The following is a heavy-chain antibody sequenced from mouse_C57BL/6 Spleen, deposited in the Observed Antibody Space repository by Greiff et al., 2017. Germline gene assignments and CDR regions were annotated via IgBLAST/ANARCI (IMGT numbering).Heavy chain of an antibody. CDR2: IRLKSDNYAT. D-gene: IGHD2-5*01. V-gene: IGHV6-3*01. J-gene: IGHJ1*03. CDR1: GFTFSNYW. Sequence: EVKLVESGGGLVQPGGSMKLSCVASGFTFSNYWMNWVRQSPEKGLEWVAQIRLKSDNYATHYAESVKGRFTISRDDSQSSVYLQMNNLRAEDTGIYYCTDCYSKPHWYFDVWGTGTTVTVSS. CDR3: TDCYSKPHWYFDV.